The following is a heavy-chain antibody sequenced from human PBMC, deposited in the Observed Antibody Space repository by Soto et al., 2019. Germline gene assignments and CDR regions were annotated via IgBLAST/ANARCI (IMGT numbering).Heavy chain of an antibody. V-gene: IGHV1-18*01. D-gene: IGHD6-13*01. Sequence: QVQLVQSGSEVKKPGASVKVSCKASGYTFTSFGVNWVRQAPGQGLEWMGWVNAYNGNTNYAKKLQDRVTLTADTTTSTAYMEVKSLHSDDTSVYYCATGAAGIAAPVIGGQGTLVNVSS. CDR3: ATGAAGIAAPVI. CDR2: VNAYNGNT. J-gene: IGHJ4*02. CDR1: GYTFTSFG.